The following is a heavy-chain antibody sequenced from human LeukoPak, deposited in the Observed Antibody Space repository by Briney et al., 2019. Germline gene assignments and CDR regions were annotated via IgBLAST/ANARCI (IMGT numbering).Heavy chain of an antibody. CDR3: AKKGGTLLRPYYFDY. D-gene: IGHD2-15*01. J-gene: IGHJ4*02. CDR1: GFTFSSYA. Sequence: GGSLRLSCAASGFTFSSYAMHWVRQAPGKGLEWVSLISGSSGSTFYTDSVKGRFTVSRDNSKNTLYLQMNSLRADDTAVYFCAKKGGTLLRPYYFDYWGQGTLVTVSS. CDR2: ISGSSGST. V-gene: IGHV3-23*01.